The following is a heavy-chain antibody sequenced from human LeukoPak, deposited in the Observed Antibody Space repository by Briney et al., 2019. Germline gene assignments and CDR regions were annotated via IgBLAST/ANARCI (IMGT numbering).Heavy chain of an antibody. CDR1: GFTFSSYA. Sequence: GGSLRLSCAASGFTFSSYAMSWVRQAPGKGLEWVSAISGSGGSTYYADSVKDRLTISRDNSRDTLYLQMNSLRVEDTAVCYCVKGSAAVRPYYFDYWGQGTLVTVSS. CDR2: ISGSGGST. J-gene: IGHJ4*02. D-gene: IGHD6-13*01. V-gene: IGHV3-23*01. CDR3: VKGSAAVRPYYFDY.